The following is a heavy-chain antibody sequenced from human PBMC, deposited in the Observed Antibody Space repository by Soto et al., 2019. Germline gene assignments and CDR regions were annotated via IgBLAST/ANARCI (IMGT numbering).Heavy chain of an antibody. Sequence: TLSLTCAVSGGPISGGGFSWSLIRQPPGKGLEWIGYILRTGGTQYNPSLKRRVSMSVDKSKNQFSLHLTSVTAADTAVYYCARLQFGEGFDYWGQGALVTVSS. D-gene: IGHD3-10*01. J-gene: IGHJ4*02. CDR2: ILRTGGT. CDR3: ARLQFGEGFDY. V-gene: IGHV4-30-2*01. CDR1: GGPISGGGFS.